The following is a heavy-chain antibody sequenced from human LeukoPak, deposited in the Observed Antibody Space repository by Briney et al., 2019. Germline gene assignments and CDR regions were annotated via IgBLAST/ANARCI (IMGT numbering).Heavy chain of an antibody. CDR3: ARRGGTMVRGVIIARAPRHDAFDI. CDR1: GFTFSSYA. CDR2: ISYDGSNK. D-gene: IGHD3-10*01. V-gene: IGHV3-30-3*01. J-gene: IGHJ3*02. Sequence: GGSLRLSCAASGFTFSSYAMHWVRQAPGKGLEWVAVISYDGSNKYYADSVKGRFTISRDNSKNTLYLQMNSLRAEDTAVYYCARRGGTMVRGVIIARAPRHDAFDIWGQGTMVTVSS.